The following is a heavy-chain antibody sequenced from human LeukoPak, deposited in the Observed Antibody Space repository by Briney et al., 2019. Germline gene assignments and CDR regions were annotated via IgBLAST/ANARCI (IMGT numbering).Heavy chain of an antibody. CDR1: GYTFTSYG. V-gene: IGHV1-18*01. D-gene: IGHD1-20*01. J-gene: IGHJ4*02. Sequence: ASVKVSCKASGYTFTSYGISWVRQAPGQGLEWMGWISAYNGNTNYAQKLQGRVTMTTDTSTSAAYMELRSLRSDDTAVYYCARRYNWNDGPEFDYWGQGTLVTASS. CDR3: ARRYNWNDGPEFDY. CDR2: ISAYNGNT.